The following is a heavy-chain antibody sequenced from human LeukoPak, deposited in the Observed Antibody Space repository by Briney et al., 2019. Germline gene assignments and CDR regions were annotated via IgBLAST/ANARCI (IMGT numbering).Heavy chain of an antibody. CDR1: GGSISSGGYS. V-gene: IGHV4-30-2*01. D-gene: IGHD6-25*01. CDR3: ARGGPPDAFDI. CDR2: IYHSGST. J-gene: IGHJ3*02. Sequence: SETLSLTCAVSGGSISSGGYSWSWIRQPPGKGLEWIGYIYHSGSTYYNPSLKSRVTISVDRSKNQFSLKLSSVTAADTAVYYCARGGPPDAFDIWGQGTMVTVSS.